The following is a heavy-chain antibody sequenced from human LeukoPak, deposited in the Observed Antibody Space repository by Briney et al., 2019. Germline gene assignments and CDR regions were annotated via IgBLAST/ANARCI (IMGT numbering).Heavy chain of an antibody. D-gene: IGHD3-3*01. Sequence: GASVKVSCKASGYTFTGYYMHWVRQAPGQGLEWMGWISPNSGGTNYAQKFQGRVTMTRDTSISTAYMELSRLRSDDTAVYYCAPLSFTIFGVDYMDVWGKGTTVTVSS. CDR1: GYTFTGYY. J-gene: IGHJ6*03. CDR2: ISPNSGGT. CDR3: APLSFTIFGVDYMDV. V-gene: IGHV1-2*02.